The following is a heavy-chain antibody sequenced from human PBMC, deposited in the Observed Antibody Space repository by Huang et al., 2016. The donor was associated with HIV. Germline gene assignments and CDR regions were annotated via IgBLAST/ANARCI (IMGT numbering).Heavy chain of an antibody. Sequence: VESGGRLVQPGGSIRLSCVGSTFSFGGYWMSWVRQTTGKGLEWVANIKQDESEKYYVESVKGRFNISRDNAKKILFLQMDNVRVEDTATYYCATKTGAMDIWGQGTAVTVS. D-gene: IGHD1-7*01. CDR1: TFSFGGYW. J-gene: IGHJ6*02. CDR2: IKQDESEK. V-gene: IGHV3-7*01. CDR3: ATKTGAMDI.